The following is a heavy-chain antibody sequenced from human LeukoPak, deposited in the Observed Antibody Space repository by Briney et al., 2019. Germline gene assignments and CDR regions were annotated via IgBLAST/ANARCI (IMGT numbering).Heavy chain of an antibody. V-gene: IGHV4-39*01. J-gene: IGHJ3*02. Sequence: SETLSFTCTVSGDSFSRNTYSWGWIRQPPGKGLEWIGSIYYTGRTFYNPSLKSRVTISVDTSKNQFSLKLSSVTAADTAVYYCARRGSMGGSFVGAFDIWGQGTMVTVSS. D-gene: IGHD1-26*01. CDR3: ARRGSMGGSFVGAFDI. CDR2: IYYTGRT. CDR1: GDSFSRNTYS.